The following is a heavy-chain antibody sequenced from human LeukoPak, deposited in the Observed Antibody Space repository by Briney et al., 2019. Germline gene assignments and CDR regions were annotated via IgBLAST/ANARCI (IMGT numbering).Heavy chain of an antibody. CDR2: IYHSGST. CDR3: AGDAPSATGELDY. D-gene: IGHD7-27*01. J-gene: IGHJ4*02. CDR1: GYSISSGYY. Sequence: SETLSLTCTVSGYSISSGYYWGWIRQPPGKGLEWIGSIYHSGSTYYNPSLKSRVTISVDTSNNQLSLKLSSVTAADTAVYYCAGDAPSATGELDYWGQGTLVTVSS. V-gene: IGHV4-38-2*02.